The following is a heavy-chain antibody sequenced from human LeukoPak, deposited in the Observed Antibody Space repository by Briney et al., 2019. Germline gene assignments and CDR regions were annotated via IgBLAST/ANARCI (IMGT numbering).Heavy chain of an antibody. CDR2: VSGSGGST. CDR1: GFTFSTYA. V-gene: IGHV3-23*01. Sequence: TGGSLRLSCAASGFTFSTYAMSWVRQAPGKGLEWVSTVSGSGGSTYYADSVKGRFTISRDNSKNTLYLQMNSLRAEDTAVYYCARGGESQSSWYVEYYYGMDVWGQGTTVTVSS. D-gene: IGHD6-13*01. CDR3: ARGGESQSSWYVEYYYGMDV. J-gene: IGHJ6*02.